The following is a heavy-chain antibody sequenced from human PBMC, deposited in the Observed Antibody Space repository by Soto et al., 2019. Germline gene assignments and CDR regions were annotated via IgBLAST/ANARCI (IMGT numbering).Heavy chain of an antibody. CDR2: IKQDGSEK. V-gene: IGHV3-7*01. J-gene: IGHJ4*02. CDR3: AREYYDSSDYYPRFDY. D-gene: IGHD3-22*01. CDR1: GFTFSSYW. Sequence: QPGGSLRLSCSASGFTFSSYWMSWVHQAPGKGLEWVANIKQDGSEKYYVESVKGRFTISRDNAKNSLYLQMNSLRAEDTAVYYCAREYYDSSDYYPRFDYWGQGTLVTVSS.